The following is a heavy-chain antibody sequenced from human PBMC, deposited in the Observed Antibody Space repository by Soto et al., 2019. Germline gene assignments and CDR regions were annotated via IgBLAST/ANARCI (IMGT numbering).Heavy chain of an antibody. J-gene: IGHJ4*02. CDR3: ARDSPTSQTFDY. CDR2: ISHSGSI. Sequence: PSETLSLTCAVYGGSFSGNYWSWIRQSPGKGLEWIGEISHSGSINYNPSLKSRVTISVDTSKNQFSLNLSSVTAADTAVYYCARDSPTSQTFDYWGQGTLVTVS. D-gene: IGHD1-26*01. V-gene: IGHV4-34*01. CDR1: GGSFSGNY.